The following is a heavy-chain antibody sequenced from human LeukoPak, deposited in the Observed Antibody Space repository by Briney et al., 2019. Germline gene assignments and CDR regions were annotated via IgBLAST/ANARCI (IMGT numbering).Heavy chain of an antibody. Sequence: GESLRLSCAASGFTFSYYGFHWVRQAPGKGLEWVAFIRYDGNDKFYAESVKGRFTISRDTSRNTLYLQMNRLRLEDTAVYYCAKDLMRDRWFGESWGQGTLVTVSS. J-gene: IGHJ5*02. D-gene: IGHD3-10*01. CDR2: IRYDGNDK. V-gene: IGHV3-30*02. CDR1: GFTFSYYG. CDR3: AKDLMRDRWFGES.